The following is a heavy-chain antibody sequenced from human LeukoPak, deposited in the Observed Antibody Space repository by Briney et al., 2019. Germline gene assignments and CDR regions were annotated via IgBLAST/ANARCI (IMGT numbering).Heavy chain of an antibody. V-gene: IGHV4-39*07. Sequence: SETLSLTCTVSGGSISSGGYYWSWIRQPPGKGLEWIGEINHSGSTNYNPSLKSRVTISVDTSKNQFSLKLTSVTAADTAVYYCARGTLKSPTRPRDYWGQGNLATVSS. CDR2: INHSGST. CDR1: GGSISSGGYY. D-gene: IGHD1-1*01. CDR3: ARGTLKSPTRPRDY. J-gene: IGHJ4*02.